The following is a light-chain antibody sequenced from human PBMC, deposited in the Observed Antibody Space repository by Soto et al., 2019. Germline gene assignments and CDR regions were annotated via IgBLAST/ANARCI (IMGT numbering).Light chain of an antibody. CDR3: QQRSSWPPIT. V-gene: IGKV3-11*01. Sequence: EIVLTQSPATLSLSPWESATLSCRASQSVDTYLAWYQQKPGQPPRLLIYDASNRATGIPARFSGSGSGTDFTLTISSLEPEDFAFYYCQQRSSWPPITFGQGTRLEIK. CDR2: DAS. CDR1: QSVDTY. J-gene: IGKJ5*01.